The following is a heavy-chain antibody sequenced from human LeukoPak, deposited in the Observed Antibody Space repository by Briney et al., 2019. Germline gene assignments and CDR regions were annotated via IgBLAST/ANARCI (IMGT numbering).Heavy chain of an antibody. V-gene: IGHV4-38-2*01. Sequence: SDTLSLTCAVSGYSISRGYYWGWTRHPPGKGLEWIGSIYHSGSTYYNPSLKSRVTISVDTSKNQFSLKLSSVTAADTAVYYCVRVMGIAVAGNYFDYWGQGTLVTVSS. J-gene: IGHJ4*02. CDR3: VRVMGIAVAGNYFDY. D-gene: IGHD6-19*01. CDR2: IYHSGST. CDR1: GYSISRGYY.